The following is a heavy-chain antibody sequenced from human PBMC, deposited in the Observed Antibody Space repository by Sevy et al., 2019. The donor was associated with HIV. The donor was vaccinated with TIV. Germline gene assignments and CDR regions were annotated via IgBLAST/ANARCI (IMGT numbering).Heavy chain of an antibody. CDR1: GFTFSNYW. J-gene: IGHJ3*02. CDR3: TRQYSLPYCSSTNCPPAAFDI. Sequence: GGSLRLSCAASGFTFSNYWMSWVRQAPGKGLEWVANIKRDGSEKYYVASVKGRFTISRDNAKTSLYLQMSSLRAEDTALYYCTRQYSLPYCSSTNCPPAAFDIWGQGTMVTVSS. V-gene: IGHV3-7*01. D-gene: IGHD2-2*01. CDR2: IKRDGSEK.